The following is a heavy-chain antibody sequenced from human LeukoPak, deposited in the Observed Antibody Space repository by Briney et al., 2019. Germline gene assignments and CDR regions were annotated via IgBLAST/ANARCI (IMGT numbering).Heavy chain of an antibody. Sequence: QAGGSLRLSCAASGFTFSSYGMHWVRQAPGKGLEWVAVIWYDGSNKYYADSVKGRFSISRDNSKNTLYLQMNSLRAEDTAVYYCARAWTYYDILNGYYSFDYWGQGTLVTVSS. CDR1: GFTFSSYG. CDR2: IWYDGSNK. D-gene: IGHD3-9*01. CDR3: ARAWTYYDILNGYYSFDY. J-gene: IGHJ4*02. V-gene: IGHV3-33*01.